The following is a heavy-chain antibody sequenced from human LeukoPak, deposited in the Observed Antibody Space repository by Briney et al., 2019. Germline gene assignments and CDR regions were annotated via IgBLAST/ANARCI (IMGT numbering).Heavy chain of an antibody. J-gene: IGHJ4*02. CDR3: ARGADSNYDILTGYSRIYFDY. Sequence: SETLSLTCAVSGGSISSGGYSWTWIRQPPGKSLEWIGYIYHSGRTYYNPSLKSRVTISVDRSKNQFSLKLSSVTAADTAVYYCARGADSNYDILTGYSRIYFDYWGQGTLVTVSS. CDR2: IYHSGRT. CDR1: GGSISSGGYS. V-gene: IGHV4-30-2*01. D-gene: IGHD3-9*01.